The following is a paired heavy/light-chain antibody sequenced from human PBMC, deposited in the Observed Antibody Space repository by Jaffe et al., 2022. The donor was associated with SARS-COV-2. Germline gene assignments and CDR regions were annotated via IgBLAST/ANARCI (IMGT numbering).Heavy chain of an antibody. CDR2: LSFDGRDK. J-gene: IGHJ4*02. CDR1: GFSFSSYA. CDR3: ARGGYGDERGGFDY. D-gene: IGHD4-17*01. Sequence: QVHLVESGGGVVQPGGSLRISCAASGFSFSSYAMNWVRQAPGKGLEWLAVLSFDGRDKFDADSVKGRFTLSRDNSKNMLHLEMSNLGVEDTAVYYCARGGYGDERGGFDYWGQGTLVTVSS. V-gene: IGHV3-30*04.
Light chain of an antibody. V-gene: IGKV1-33*01. CDR1: QDILNY. Sequence: DIQMTQSPSSLSASVGDRVTITCQASQDILNYINWYQQKLGEAPKLLVHDASKLATGVPLRFSGSGSGTNFTFTISSLQPEDFATYYCHQYDDVPLTFGGGTKVEI. J-gene: IGKJ4*01. CDR2: DAS. CDR3: HQYDDVPLT.